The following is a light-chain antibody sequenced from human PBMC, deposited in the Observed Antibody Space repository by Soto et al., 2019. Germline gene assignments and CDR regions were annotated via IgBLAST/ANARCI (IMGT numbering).Light chain of an antibody. Sequence: QSVLTQSPSASASLGASVKLTCTLSSAHSLFAIAWHQQQPDKGPRFLMKLNNDGSHTKGDGIPDRFSGSSSGAERYLTISGLQSEDEADYYCQTWGSAIIFGGSTKLTVL. CDR2: LNNDGSH. CDR3: QTWGSAII. V-gene: IGLV4-69*01. J-gene: IGLJ2*01. CDR1: SAHSLFA.